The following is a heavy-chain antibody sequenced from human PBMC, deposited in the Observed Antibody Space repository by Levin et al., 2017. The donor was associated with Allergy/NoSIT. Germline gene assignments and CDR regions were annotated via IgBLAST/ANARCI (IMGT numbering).Heavy chain of an antibody. J-gene: IGHJ6*02. CDR1: GFTFSSYA. CDR2: ISYDGSNK. Sequence: GESLKISCAASGFTFSSYAMHWVRQAPGKGLEWVAVISYDGSNKYYADSVKGRFTISRDNSKNTLYLQMNSLRAEDTAVYYCAREHYGDYALYYYYYYGMDVWGQGTTVTVSS. V-gene: IGHV3-30-3*01. D-gene: IGHD4-17*01. CDR3: AREHYGDYALYYYYYYGMDV.